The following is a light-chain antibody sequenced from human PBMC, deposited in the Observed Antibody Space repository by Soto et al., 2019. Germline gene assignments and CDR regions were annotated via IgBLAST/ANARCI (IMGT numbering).Light chain of an antibody. CDR3: SSYGGPNNSNYV. Sequence: QSALTQPPPASGSPGQSVTISCTGTSSDVGAYNYVSWYQQHPGKAPKLMISEVNKRPSGVPDRFSGSKSGNTASLTVSGLQPEDEADYYCSSYGGPNNSNYVFGTGTKLTVL. CDR2: EVN. V-gene: IGLV2-8*01. CDR1: SSDVGAYNY. J-gene: IGLJ1*01.